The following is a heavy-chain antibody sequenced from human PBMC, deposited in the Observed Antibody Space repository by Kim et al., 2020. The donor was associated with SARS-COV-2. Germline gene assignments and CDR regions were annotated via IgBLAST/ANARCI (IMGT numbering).Heavy chain of an antibody. CDR3: AKAPRTYWSGYYFDY. J-gene: IGHJ4*02. Sequence: DSVKGRVTIYRENAKNYLYLQMNSLRAEDTALYYCAKAPRTYWSGYYFDYWGQGTLVTVSS. D-gene: IGHD1-7*01. V-gene: IGHV3-9*01.